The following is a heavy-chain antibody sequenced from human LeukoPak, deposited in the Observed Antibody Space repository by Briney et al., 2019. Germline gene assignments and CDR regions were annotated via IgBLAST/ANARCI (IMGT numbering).Heavy chain of an antibody. J-gene: IGHJ4*02. D-gene: IGHD3-10*01. CDR1: GFTFSNYA. CDR2: ITGSGALT. V-gene: IGHV3-23*01. Sequence: GGSLRLSCAASGFTFSNYAMTWVRQAPGKGLEWVSSITGSGALTYYADSVKGRFTISKDNAMETVFLQMNSLRVDDTAVYYCAKDRVDGSGSQFDSWGQGSLVTVSS. CDR3: AKDRVDGSGSQFDS.